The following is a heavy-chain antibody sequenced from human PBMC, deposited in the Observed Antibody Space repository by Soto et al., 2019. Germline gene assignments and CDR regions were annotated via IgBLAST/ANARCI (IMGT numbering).Heavy chain of an antibody. J-gene: IGHJ5*02. CDR3: ARGAYCYRLNWFDP. V-gene: IGHV4-34*01. CDR2: INHSGST. CDR1: GGSFSGYY. Sequence: SQTLSLTCAVYGGSFSGYYWSWIRQPPGKGLEWIGEINHSGSTNYNPSLKSRVPISVDTSKNQFSLKLSSVTAADTAVYYCARGAYCYRLNWFDPWGQGTLVTVSS. D-gene: IGHD2-21*01.